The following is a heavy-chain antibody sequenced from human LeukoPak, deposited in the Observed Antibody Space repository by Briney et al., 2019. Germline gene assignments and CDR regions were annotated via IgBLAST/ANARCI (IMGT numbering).Heavy chain of an antibody. CDR1: GFTFSTYS. Sequence: GGSLRLSCAASGFTFSTYSINWVRQAPGKGLEWVSYISSSSNTIYYADSVKGRFTISRDNAKNSLYLQMNSLRAEDTAVYYCARDRSYYYMDVWGKGTTVTVSS. CDR2: ISSSSNTI. V-gene: IGHV3-48*04. CDR3: ARDRSYYYMDV. J-gene: IGHJ6*03.